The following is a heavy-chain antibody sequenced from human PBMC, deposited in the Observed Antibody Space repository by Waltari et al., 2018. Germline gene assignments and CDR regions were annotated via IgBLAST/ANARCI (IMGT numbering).Heavy chain of an antibody. V-gene: IGHV4-39*07. CDR2: IYYSGST. CDR3: ARDIRTARGEDAFDI. CDR1: GGSISSSSYY. Sequence: QLQLQESGPGLVKPSETLSLTCTVSGGSISSSSYYWGWIRQPPGKGLEWIGSIYYSGSTYYNPSLKSRVTISVDTSKNQFSLKLSSVTAADTAVYYCARDIRTARGEDAFDIWGQGTMVTVSS. J-gene: IGHJ3*02. D-gene: IGHD5-18*01.